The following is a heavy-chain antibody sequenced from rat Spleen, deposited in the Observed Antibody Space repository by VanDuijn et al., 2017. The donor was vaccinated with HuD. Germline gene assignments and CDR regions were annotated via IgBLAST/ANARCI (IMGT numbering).Heavy chain of an antibody. CDR1: GFSLTSYN. Sequence: QVQLKESGPGLVQPSQTLSLTCTVAGFSLTSYNVHWVRQPPGKSLEWMGVIWNTGGTRYNSALKSRLSISKDTSKSQVFLKMNSLQTEDTATYYCARDMSSLYVLDAWGQGASVTVSS. D-gene: IGHD1-2*01. CDR2: IWNTGGT. J-gene: IGHJ4*01. CDR3: ARDMSSLYVLDA. V-gene: IGHV2-41*01.